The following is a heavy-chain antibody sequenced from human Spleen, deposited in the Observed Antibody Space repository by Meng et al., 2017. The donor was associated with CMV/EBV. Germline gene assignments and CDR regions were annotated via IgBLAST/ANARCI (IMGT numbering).Heavy chain of an antibody. J-gene: IGHJ4*02. D-gene: IGHD4/OR15-4a*01. CDR3: ARDDYYYCDY. CDR1: GGSISSSSYY. CDR2: IYYSGST. Sequence: SETLSLTCSVSGGSISSSSYYWGWIRQPPGKGLEWIGSIYYSGSTYYNPSLKSRVTISVDTSKNQFSLKLSSATAADTAVYYCARDDYYYCDYWGQGTLVTVSS. V-gene: IGHV4-39*07.